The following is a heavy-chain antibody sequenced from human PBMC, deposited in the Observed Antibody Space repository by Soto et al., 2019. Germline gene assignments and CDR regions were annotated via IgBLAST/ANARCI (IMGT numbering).Heavy chain of an antibody. V-gene: IGHV1-3*01. Sequence: APVKGSCKDSGFTFTFASLHLVRPAPGQRLEWMGWINAGNGNTKYSQKFQGRVTITRDTSASTAYMELSSLRSEDTAVYYCARAGPTTAYGMDVWGQGTTVTVSS. CDR1: GFTFTFAS. CDR2: INAGNGNT. CDR3: ARAGPTTAYGMDV. J-gene: IGHJ6*02. D-gene: IGHD5-12*01.